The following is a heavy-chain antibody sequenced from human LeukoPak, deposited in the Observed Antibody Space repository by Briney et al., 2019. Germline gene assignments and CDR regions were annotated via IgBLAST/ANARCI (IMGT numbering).Heavy chain of an antibody. CDR1: GYTFTGYY. D-gene: IGHD1-1*01. J-gene: IGHJ4*02. CDR2: INPNSGGT. Sequence: GASVKCSCNASGYTFTGYYMHWVRQAPGQGLESMGWINPNSGGTNYAQTFQGRVTMTRDTSISTAYMELSRLRSGDTAVYYCASFRYNGYWGQGTLVTVSS. CDR3: ASFRYNGY. V-gene: IGHV1-2*02.